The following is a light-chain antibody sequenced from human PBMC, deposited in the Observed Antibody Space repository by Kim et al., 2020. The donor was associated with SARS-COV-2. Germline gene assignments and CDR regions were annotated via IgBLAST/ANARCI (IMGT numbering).Light chain of an antibody. Sequence: EIVLTQSPGTLSLSPGERATLSCRASQSIGSGFLAWYQHKPGQAPTLLIYEASSTAAGIPDRFSGSGAGTDFTHTISRLEPEDFGVYYCQHFGGSSDAFGQGTKLEI. CDR2: EAS. J-gene: IGKJ2*01. CDR3: QHFGGSSDA. CDR1: QSIGSGF. V-gene: IGKV3-20*01.